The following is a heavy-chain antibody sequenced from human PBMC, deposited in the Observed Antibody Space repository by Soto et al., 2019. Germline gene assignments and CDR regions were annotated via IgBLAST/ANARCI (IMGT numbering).Heavy chain of an antibody. V-gene: IGHV3-30-3*01. D-gene: IGHD3-10*01. CDR2: ISYGGSNK. J-gene: IGHJ6*02. CDR1: GFTFSSYA. CDR3: ARGELWFGELFHYYYGMDV. Sequence: PGGSLRLSCAASGFTFSSYAMHWVRQAPGKGPEWVAVISYGGSNKYYADSVKGRFIISRDNSKNTLYLQMNSLRAEDTAVYYCARGELWFGELFHYYYGMDVWGQGTTVTVS.